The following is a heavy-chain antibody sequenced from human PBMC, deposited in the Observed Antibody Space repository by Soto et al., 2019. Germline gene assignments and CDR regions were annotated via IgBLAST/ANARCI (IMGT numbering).Heavy chain of an antibody. Sequence: EVQLLESGGGLVQPGGSLRLSCAASGFTFSSYAMSWVRQAPGKGLEWVSYISSSGSTIYYADSVKGRFTISRDNAKNSLYLQMNSLRAEDTAVYYCARGLWIPDGTLDYWGQGTLVTVSS. V-gene: IGHV3-48*04. CDR2: ISSSGSTI. CDR3: ARGLWIPDGTLDY. CDR1: GFTFSSYA. D-gene: IGHD5-18*01. J-gene: IGHJ4*02.